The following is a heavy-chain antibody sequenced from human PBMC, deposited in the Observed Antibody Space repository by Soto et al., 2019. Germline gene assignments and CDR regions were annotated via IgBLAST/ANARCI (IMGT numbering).Heavy chain of an antibody. CDR3: AVRGYCSGGSCDKPYYYYYYGMDV. V-gene: IGHV3-20*02. Sequence: EVQLVESGGGVVRPGGSLRLSFAASGFTFDDYGMSWVRQAPGKGLEWVSGINWNGGSTGYADSVKGRFTISRDNAKNSLYLQMNSLRAEDTALYHCAVRGYCSGGSCDKPYYYYYYGMDVWVQGTTVTVSS. D-gene: IGHD2-15*01. CDR1: GFTFDDYG. CDR2: INWNGGST. J-gene: IGHJ6*02.